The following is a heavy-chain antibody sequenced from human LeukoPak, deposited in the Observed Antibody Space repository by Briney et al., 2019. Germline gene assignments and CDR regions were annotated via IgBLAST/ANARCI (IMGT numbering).Heavy chain of an antibody. CDR2: ISGSGGST. Sequence: GGSLRLSCAASGFTFSSYAMSWVRQAPGKGLEWVSGISGSGGSTYYADSVKGRFTISRDNSKNTLYLQMNSLRAEDTAVYYCAKDDTYCSGGSSPGWYFEYWGQGTLVTVSS. J-gene: IGHJ4*02. CDR1: GFTFSSYA. D-gene: IGHD2-15*01. V-gene: IGHV3-23*01. CDR3: AKDDTYCSGGSSPGWYFEY.